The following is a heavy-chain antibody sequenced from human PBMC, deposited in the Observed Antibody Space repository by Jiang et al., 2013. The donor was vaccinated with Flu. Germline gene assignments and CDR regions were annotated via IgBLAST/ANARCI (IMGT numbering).Heavy chain of an antibody. D-gene: IGHD6-6*01. V-gene: IGHV1-18*01. Sequence: GAEVKKPGASVKVSCEASGYTFMSYGISWVRQAPGQGLEWMGCISAYNDNTIYAQKFQGRVTMTTDPATRTAYMELRSLKSDDTAVYYCAREDSSSNYYYYGMDVWGQGTTVTVSS. J-gene: IGHJ6*02. CDR3: AREDSSSNYYYYGMDV. CDR1: GYTFMSYG. CDR2: ISAYNDNT.